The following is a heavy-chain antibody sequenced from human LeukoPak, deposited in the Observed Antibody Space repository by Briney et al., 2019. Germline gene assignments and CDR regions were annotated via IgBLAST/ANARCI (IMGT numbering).Heavy chain of an antibody. CDR2: IYTSGSN. CDR3: ARDGVENSSWYPLDS. V-gene: IGHV4-4*07. D-gene: IGHD6-13*01. Sequence: SETLSLTCTVSGASISSYYWSWVRQPAGEGLEWIRRIYTSGSNNYKPSLKSRVNMTVDTSKNQFSLKLTSVTAADTAVYYCARDGVENSSWYPLDSWGPGTLVTVSS. J-gene: IGHJ4*02. CDR1: GASISSYY.